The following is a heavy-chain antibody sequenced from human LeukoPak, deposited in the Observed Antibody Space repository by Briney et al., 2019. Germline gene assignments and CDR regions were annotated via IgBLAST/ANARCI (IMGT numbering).Heavy chain of an antibody. CDR2: ISGDGGST. CDR3: AYSSHDY. CDR1: GFTFDDYA. D-gene: IGHD6-19*01. V-gene: IGHV3-43*02. J-gene: IGHJ4*02. Sequence: GGSLRLSCAASGFTFDDYAMHWVRQAPGKGLEWVSLISGDGGSTHYADSVKGRFTISRDNSKNSLYLQMNSLRTEDTALYYCAYSSHDYWGQGTLVTVSS.